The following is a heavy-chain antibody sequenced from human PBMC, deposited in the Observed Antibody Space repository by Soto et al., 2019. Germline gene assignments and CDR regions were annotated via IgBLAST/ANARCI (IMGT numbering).Heavy chain of an antibody. Sequence: QVQLVQSGAEVKKPGSSVKVSCKASGGTFSSYAISWVRQAPGQGLEWMGGINPIFGTANYAQKFQGRVTITADESTSTAYMELSSLRSEDTAVYYGASGDYDFWSGPGGGMDVWGQGTTVTVSS. CDR3: ASGDYDFWSGPGGGMDV. CDR2: INPIFGTA. CDR1: GGTFSSYA. J-gene: IGHJ6*02. D-gene: IGHD3-3*01. V-gene: IGHV1-69*12.